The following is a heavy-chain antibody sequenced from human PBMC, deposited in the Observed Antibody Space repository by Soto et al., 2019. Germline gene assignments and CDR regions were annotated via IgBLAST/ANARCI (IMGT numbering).Heavy chain of an antibody. D-gene: IGHD3-3*01. CDR2: IWYDGSNK. J-gene: IGHJ6*02. CDR1: GFTFSSYG. Sequence: PGGSLRLSCAASGFTFSSYGMHWVRQAPGKGLEWVAVIWYDGSNKYYADSVKGRFTIPRDNSKNTLYLQMNSLRAEDTAVYYCARDTADDFWSGLLGMDVWGQGTTVTVSS. CDR3: ARDTADDFWSGLLGMDV. V-gene: IGHV3-33*01.